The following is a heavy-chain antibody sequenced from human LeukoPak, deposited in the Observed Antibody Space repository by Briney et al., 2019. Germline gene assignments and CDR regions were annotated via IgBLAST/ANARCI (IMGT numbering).Heavy chain of an antibody. V-gene: IGHV4-31*11. CDR1: GGSISSGGYS. J-gene: IGHJ3*02. CDR2: IYYSGST. Sequence: SQTLSLTCAVSGGSISSGGYSWSWIRQHPGKGLEWIGYIYYSGSTYYNPSLKSRVTISVDTSKNQFSLKLSSVTAADTAVYYCARVPTTVTPGDAFDIWGQGTMVTVSS. D-gene: IGHD4-17*01. CDR3: ARVPTTVTPGDAFDI.